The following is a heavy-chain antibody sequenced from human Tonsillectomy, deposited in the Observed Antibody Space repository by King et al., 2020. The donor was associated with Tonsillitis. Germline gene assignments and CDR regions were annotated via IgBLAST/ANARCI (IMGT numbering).Heavy chain of an antibody. J-gene: IGHJ6*03. Sequence: HVQLVESGGGVVQPGRSLRLSCAGSGFTFSSYGMHWVRQAPGKGLEWVALIWYDGNDKYYADSVKGRFTISRDNSKNTLYLQMNSLRAEDTAVYYCARSPDCGSSSCYFPHYYYFMDVWGKGTTVTVSS. D-gene: IGHD2-2*01. CDR2: IWYDGNDK. CDR1: GFTFSSYG. V-gene: IGHV3-33*01. CDR3: ARSPDCGSSSCYFPHYYYFMDV.